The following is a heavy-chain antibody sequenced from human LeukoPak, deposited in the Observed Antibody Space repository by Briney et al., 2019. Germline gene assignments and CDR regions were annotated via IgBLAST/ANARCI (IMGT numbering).Heavy chain of an antibody. J-gene: IGHJ3*02. CDR3: ARTDPSDAFDI. CDR2: ISSSGTYI. CDR1: GFTFSNYG. V-gene: IGHV3-21*01. Sequence: GGSLRLSCAASGFTFSNYGMNWVRQAPGKGLEWVSSISSSGTYIYYADSVQGRFSISRDNAQNSLSLQMNSLRADDTAVYYCARTDPSDAFDIWGQGTMVTVSS.